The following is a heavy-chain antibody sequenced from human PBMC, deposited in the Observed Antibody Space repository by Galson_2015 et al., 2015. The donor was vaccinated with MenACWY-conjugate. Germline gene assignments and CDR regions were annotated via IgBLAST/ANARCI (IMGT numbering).Heavy chain of an antibody. CDR2: IWYDGSNK. CDR3: ARDYDFWSGYYGVCY. Sequence: SLRLSCAASGFTFSSYGMHWVRQAPGKGLEWVAVIWYDGSNKYYADSVKGRFTISRDNSKNTLYLQMNSLRAEDTAVYYCARDYDFWSGYYGVCYWGQGTLVTVSS. D-gene: IGHD3-3*01. V-gene: IGHV3-33*01. CDR1: GFTFSSYG. J-gene: IGHJ4*02.